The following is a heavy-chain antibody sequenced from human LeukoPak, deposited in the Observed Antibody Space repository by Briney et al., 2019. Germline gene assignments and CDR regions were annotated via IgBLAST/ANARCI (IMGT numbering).Heavy chain of an antibody. CDR2: IIPIFGTA. Sequence: ASVKVSCRASGGTFSSYAISWVRQAPGQGLEWMGGIIPIFGTANYAQKFQGRVTITADESTSTAYMELSSLRSEDMAVYYATLYYYGSGSYLPYYYGMDVWGQGTTVTVSS. CDR3: TLYYYGSGSYLPYYYGMDV. J-gene: IGHJ6*02. CDR1: GGTFSSYA. V-gene: IGHV1-69*13. D-gene: IGHD3-10*01.